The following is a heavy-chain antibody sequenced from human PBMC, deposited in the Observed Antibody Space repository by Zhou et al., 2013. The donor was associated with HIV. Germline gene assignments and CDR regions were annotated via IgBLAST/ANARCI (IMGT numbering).Heavy chain of an antibody. CDR2: IIPILGIA. J-gene: IGHJ6*03. V-gene: IGHV1-69*04. D-gene: IGHD3-22*01. CDR3: ARDRYYDSSGYLYMDV. CDR1: GGTFSSYA. Sequence: QVQLVQSGAEVKKPGSSVKVSCKASGGTFSSYAISWVRQAPGQGLEWMGRIIPILGIANYAQKFQGRVTITADKSTSTAYMELSSLRSEDTAVYYCARDRYYDSSGYLYMDVWGKGDQRSPSP.